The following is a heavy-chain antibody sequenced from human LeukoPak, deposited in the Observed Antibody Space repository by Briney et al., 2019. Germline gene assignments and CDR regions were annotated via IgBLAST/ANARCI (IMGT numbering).Heavy chain of an antibody. CDR2: ISYDGSNK. V-gene: IGHV3-30*04. J-gene: IGHJ3*02. CDR3: AKALRTGIAAAGTIFAVQHDAFDI. D-gene: IGHD6-13*01. Sequence: GRSLRLSCAASGFTFSSYAMHWVRQAPGKGLEWVAVISYDGSNKYYADSVKGRFTISRDNSKNTLYLQMNSLRAEDTAVYYCAKALRTGIAAAGTIFAVQHDAFDIWGQGTMVTVSS. CDR1: GFTFSSYA.